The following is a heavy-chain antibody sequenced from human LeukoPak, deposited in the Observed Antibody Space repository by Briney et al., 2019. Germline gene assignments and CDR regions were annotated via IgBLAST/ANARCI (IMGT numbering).Heavy chain of an antibody. D-gene: IGHD3-10*01. V-gene: IGHV3-33*01. J-gene: IGHJ4*02. CDR3: ARDWKLWFGHGRFDY. CDR2: IWYDGSNK. Sequence: HPGRSLRLSCAASGFTFSSYGMHWVRQAPGKGLEWVAVIWYDGSNKYYADSVKGRFTISRDNSKNTLYLQMNSLRAEDTAVYYCARDWKLWFGHGRFDYWGQGTLVTVSS. CDR1: GFTFSSYG.